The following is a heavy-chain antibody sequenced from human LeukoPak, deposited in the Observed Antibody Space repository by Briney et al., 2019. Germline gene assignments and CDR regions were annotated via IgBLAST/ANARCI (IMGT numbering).Heavy chain of an antibody. V-gene: IGHV4-34*01. CDR1: GGSFSGYY. CDR2: INHSGST. J-gene: IGHJ6*03. Sequence: SETLSLTCAVYGGSFSGYYWSWIRQPPGKGLEWIGEINHSGSTNYNPSLKSRVTISVDTSKNQFSLKLSPVTAADTAVYYCARRSIYGSGSYYYYYYYMDVGGKGTTVTVSS. CDR3: ARRSIYGSGSYYYYYYYMDV. D-gene: IGHD3-10*01.